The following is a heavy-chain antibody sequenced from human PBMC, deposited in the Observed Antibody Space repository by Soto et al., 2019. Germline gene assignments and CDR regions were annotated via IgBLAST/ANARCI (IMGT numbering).Heavy chain of an antibody. CDR3: ARNTHYYDSLNDAFDI. Sequence: QVQLVQSGAEVKKPGSSVKVSCKASGGTFSSYAISWLRQAPGQGLEWVGGIIPIFGIATYAQKFQGRVTITAEESTSTADMELSSLRAEDTAVYYCARNTHYYDSLNDAFDILGQGTMVTVSS. CDR1: GGTFSSYA. D-gene: IGHD3-22*01. J-gene: IGHJ3*02. V-gene: IGHV1-69*01. CDR2: IIPIFGIA.